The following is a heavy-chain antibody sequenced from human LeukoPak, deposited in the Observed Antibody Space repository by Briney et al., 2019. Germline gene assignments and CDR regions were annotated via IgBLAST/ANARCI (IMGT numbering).Heavy chain of an antibody. Sequence: GESLKISCKASGYSFTNYWIGWVRQMPGKGLEWMGIIYPGDSDTRYSPSFQGQVTISADKSISTAYLQWSSLKASDTAMYYCARRGYCSSKTCYILGYWGQGTLVTVSS. J-gene: IGHJ4*02. CDR1: GYSFTNYW. CDR2: IYPGDSDT. V-gene: IGHV5-51*01. CDR3: ARRGYCSSKTCYILGY. D-gene: IGHD2-2*02.